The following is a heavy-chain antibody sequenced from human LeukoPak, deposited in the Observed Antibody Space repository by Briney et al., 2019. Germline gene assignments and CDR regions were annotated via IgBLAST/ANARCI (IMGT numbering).Heavy chain of an antibody. Sequence: PGRSLRLSCAASGFTFSSYAMHWVRQAPGKGLEWVAVISYDGSNKYYADSVKGRSTISRDNSKNTLYLQMNSLRAEDTAVYYCARDVQQWLVGYLDYWGQGTLVTVSS. V-gene: IGHV3-30-3*01. J-gene: IGHJ4*02. D-gene: IGHD6-19*01. CDR3: ARDVQQWLVGYLDY. CDR2: ISYDGSNK. CDR1: GFTFSSYA.